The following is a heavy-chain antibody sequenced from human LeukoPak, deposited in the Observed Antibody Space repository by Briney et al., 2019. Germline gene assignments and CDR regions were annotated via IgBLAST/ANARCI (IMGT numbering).Heavy chain of an antibody. D-gene: IGHD6-19*01. Sequence: PSETLSLTCTVSGGSVSSGSYYWSWIRQPPGKGLEWIGYIYYSGSTNYNPSLKSRVTISVDTSKNQFSLKLSSVTAADTAVYYCARRSGAVADYWGQGTLVTVSS. V-gene: IGHV4-61*01. CDR2: IYYSGST. J-gene: IGHJ4*02. CDR1: GGSVSSGSYY. CDR3: ARRSGAVADY.